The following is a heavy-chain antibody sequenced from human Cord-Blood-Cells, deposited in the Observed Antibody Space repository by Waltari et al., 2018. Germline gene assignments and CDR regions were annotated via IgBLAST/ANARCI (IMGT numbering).Heavy chain of an antibody. CDR2: IWYDGSNK. J-gene: IGHJ4*02. D-gene: IGHD6-13*01. V-gene: IGHV3-33*01. CDR1: GFTFSSCG. CDR3: ARDKLAAAGMDY. Sequence: QVQLVESGGGVVQPGRSLRLSCAAFGFTFSSCGMHWVRQAPGKGLEWVAVIWYDGSNKYYADSVKGRFTISRDNSKNTLYLQMNSLRAEDTAVYYCARDKLAAAGMDYWGQGTLVTVSS.